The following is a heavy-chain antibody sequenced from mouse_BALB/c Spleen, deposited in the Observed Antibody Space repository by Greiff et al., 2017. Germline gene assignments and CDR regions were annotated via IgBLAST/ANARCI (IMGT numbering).Heavy chain of an antibody. V-gene: IGHV5-6-4*01. D-gene: IGHD1-1*01. CDR3: TRDLITTAPWGY. J-gene: IGHJ2*01. CDR2: ISSGGSYT. Sequence: EVKLVESGGGLVKPGGSLKVSCAASGFTFSSYTMSWVRQTPEKRLEWVATISSGGSYTYYPDSVKGRFTISRDNAKNTLYLQMSSLKSEDTAMYYCTRDLITTAPWGYWGQGTTLTVSS. CDR1: GFTFSSYT.